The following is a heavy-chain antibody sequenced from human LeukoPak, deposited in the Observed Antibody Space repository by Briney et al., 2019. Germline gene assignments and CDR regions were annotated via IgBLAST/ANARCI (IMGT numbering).Heavy chain of an antibody. CDR2: VYYSGTT. Sequence: SETLSLTCAVSGGSISSGGYYWNWIRQPPGKGLEWIGYVYYSGTTNYNPSLKSRVTISVDTSKNQFSLKLSSVTATDTAMYYCARQHYLGELSLPWFDPWGQGTLVTVSS. D-gene: IGHD3-16*02. CDR1: GGSISSGGYY. J-gene: IGHJ5*02. CDR3: ARQHYLGELSLPWFDP. V-gene: IGHV4-61*08.